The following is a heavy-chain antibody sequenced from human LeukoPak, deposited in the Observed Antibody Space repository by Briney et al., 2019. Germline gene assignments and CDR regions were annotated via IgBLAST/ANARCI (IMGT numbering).Heavy chain of an antibody. CDR1: GFTFSDYY. Sequence: GGSLRLSCAASGFTFSDYYMSWIRQAPGKGLEWVSYISSSGSTIYYADTVKGRFTISRDNAKNSLYLQMNSLRAEDTAVYYCAKYIWFGELSPYGMDVWGQGTTVTVSS. V-gene: IGHV3-11*04. J-gene: IGHJ6*02. CDR2: ISSSGSTI. D-gene: IGHD3-10*01. CDR3: AKYIWFGELSPYGMDV.